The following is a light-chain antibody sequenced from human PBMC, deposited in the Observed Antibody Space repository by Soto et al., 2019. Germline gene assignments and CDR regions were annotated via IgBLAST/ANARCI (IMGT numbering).Light chain of an antibody. CDR2: DVS. V-gene: IGLV2-14*03. CDR3: SSYTSSSVI. Sequence: QSALTQPASVSGSPGQSITISCTGISSDVGGYNYVSWYQQRPGKVPKLMIYDVSNRPSGVSNRFSGSKSGSTASLTISGIQAEDEADYYCSSYTSSSVIFGGGTK. CDR1: SSDVGGYNY. J-gene: IGLJ2*01.